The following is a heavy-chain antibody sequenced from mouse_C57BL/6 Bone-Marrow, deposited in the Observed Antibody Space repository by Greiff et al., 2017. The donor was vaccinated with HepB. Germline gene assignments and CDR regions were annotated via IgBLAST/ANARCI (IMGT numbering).Heavy chain of an antibody. CDR3: ARKKDDGYFSWFAY. D-gene: IGHD2-3*01. Sequence: VQGVESGPGLVQPSQSLSITCTVSGFSLTSYGVHWVRQSPGKGLEWLGVIWSGGSTDYNAAFISRLSISKDNSKSQVFFKMNSLQADDTAIYYCARKKDDGYFSWFAYWGQGTLVTVSA. J-gene: IGHJ3*01. CDR2: IWSGGST. V-gene: IGHV2-2*01. CDR1: GFSLTSYG.